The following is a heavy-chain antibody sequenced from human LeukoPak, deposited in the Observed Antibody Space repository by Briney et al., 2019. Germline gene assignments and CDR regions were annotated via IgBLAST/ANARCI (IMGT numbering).Heavy chain of an antibody. CDR2: ISHDGSDK. CDR1: GFIYIGCL. CDR3: ASRADYYGASGYSFAALDT. J-gene: IGHJ3*01. V-gene: IGHV3-30*04. Sequence: PGGSLRLSCAACGFIYIGCLENGARQTPGMGLEWVALISHDGSDKYYADSVKGRYTISRDNSKNTLYLQMNTLRAEDTAVYYCASRADYYGASGYSFAALDTWGQGTLVIVSS. D-gene: IGHD4/OR15-4a*01.